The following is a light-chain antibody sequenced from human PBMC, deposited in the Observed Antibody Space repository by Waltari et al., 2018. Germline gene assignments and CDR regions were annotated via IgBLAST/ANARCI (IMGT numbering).Light chain of an antibody. Sequence: EIVMTQSPATLSVSPGERATLSCRASQSVSDNLAWYQHKPGQAPRLLIYGASTRATGIPGRFSGSGSWTEFTLTIRSLQSEDIALYYCQQYNHWPPSTFGQGTKVEIK. J-gene: IGKJ1*01. V-gene: IGKV3-15*01. CDR1: QSVSDN. CDR3: QQYNHWPPST. CDR2: GAS.